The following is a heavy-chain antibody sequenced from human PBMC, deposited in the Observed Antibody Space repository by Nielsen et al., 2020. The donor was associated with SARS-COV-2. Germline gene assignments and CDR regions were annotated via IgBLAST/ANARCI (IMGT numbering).Heavy chain of an antibody. CDR1: GFTFSSYA. CDR2: ISSNGGST. D-gene: IGHD2-15*01. Sequence: GESLKISCSASGFTFSSYAMHWVRQAPGKGLEYVSAISSNGGSTYYADSVKGRFTISRDNSKNTLYLQMNSLRAEDTALYYCASLPRGSGYDYGMDVWGQGTTVTVSS. CDR3: ASLPRGSGYDYGMDV. V-gene: IGHV3-64D*09. J-gene: IGHJ6*02.